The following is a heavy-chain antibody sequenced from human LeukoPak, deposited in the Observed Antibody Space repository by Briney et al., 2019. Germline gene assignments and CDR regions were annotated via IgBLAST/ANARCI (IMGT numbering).Heavy chain of an antibody. Sequence: GGSLRLSCAASGFTFDDYAMHWVRQPPGKGLEWVSLISRVVNSTYYAGSVKVRFTISRDNSKNSLYLQMNSLRTEDTAFYYCATNFGAYYYDTSGYYDFWGQGTLVTVSS. CDR2: ISRVVNST. J-gene: IGHJ4*02. CDR1: GFTFDDYA. V-gene: IGHV3-43*02. D-gene: IGHD3-22*01. CDR3: ATNFGAYYYDTSGYYDF.